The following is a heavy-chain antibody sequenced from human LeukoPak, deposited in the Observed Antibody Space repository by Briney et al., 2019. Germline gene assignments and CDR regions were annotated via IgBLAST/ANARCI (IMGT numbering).Heavy chain of an antibody. V-gene: IGHV3-64*01. CDR1: GFTFSSYA. CDR2: ISSNGGYT. D-gene: IGHD6-19*01. Sequence: GGSLRLYCAASGFTFSSYAMHWVRQAPGKGLEYVSVISSNGGYTYYANSVKGRFTISRDNSKNTLYLQMGSLRAEDMAVYYCAGDADSSGWYGVYFDYWGQGTLVTVSS. CDR3: AGDADSSGWYGVYFDY. J-gene: IGHJ4*02.